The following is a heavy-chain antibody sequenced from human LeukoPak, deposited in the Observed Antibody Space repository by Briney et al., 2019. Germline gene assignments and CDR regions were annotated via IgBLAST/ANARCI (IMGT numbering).Heavy chain of an antibody. V-gene: IGHV3-21*01. J-gene: IGHJ5*02. D-gene: IGHD3-10*01. CDR3: ARHGVYYYGSGSRNWFDP. CDR1: GFTFSSYT. Sequence: GGSLRLSCAASGFTFSSYTMNWVRQAPGKGLEWVAAISSSSRDIFYADSVKGRFSISRDNTQNSLSLQMSSLKAEDTAVYYCARHGVYYYGSGSRNWFDPWGQGTLVTVSS. CDR2: ISSSSRDI.